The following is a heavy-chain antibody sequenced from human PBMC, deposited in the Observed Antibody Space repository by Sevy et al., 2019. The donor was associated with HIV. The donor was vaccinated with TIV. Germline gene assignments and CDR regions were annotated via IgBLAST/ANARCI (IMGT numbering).Heavy chain of an antibody. CDR2: ISYDGSNK. J-gene: IGHJ4*02. V-gene: IGHV3-30-3*01. CDR3: ARERRWLRSGFDY. D-gene: IGHD5-12*01. CDR1: GFTFSSYA. Sequence: GGSLRLSCAASGFTFSSYAMHWVRQAPGKGLEWVAVISYDGSNKYYADSVKGRFTISRDNSKNTLYLQMNSLRAEDTAVYYCARERRWLRSGFDYWGQGTLVTVPS.